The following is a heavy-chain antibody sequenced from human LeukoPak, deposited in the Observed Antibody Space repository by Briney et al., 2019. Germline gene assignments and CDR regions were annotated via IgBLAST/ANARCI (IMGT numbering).Heavy chain of an antibody. D-gene: IGHD6-6*01. CDR3: ARAAKYSPYYFDY. J-gene: IGHJ4*02. CDR2: MNPNSART. Sequence: GASVKVSCKASGYSFTTYDFNWVRQATGQGLEWMGWMNPNSARTGYAQKFQGRVTMTWDASINTAYLELNSLTSDDTAIYFCARAAKYSPYYFDYWGQGSLVTASS. V-gene: IGHV1-8*01. CDR1: GYSFTTYD.